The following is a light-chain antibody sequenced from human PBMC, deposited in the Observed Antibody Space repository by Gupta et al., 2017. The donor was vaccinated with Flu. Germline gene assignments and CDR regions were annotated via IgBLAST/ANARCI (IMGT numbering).Light chain of an antibody. V-gene: IGKV3-11*01. CDR3: QQRSNWPPPT. CDR2: DAS. Sequence: EIVLTHSPATLCLSLGERATLSYRASQSVSSYLAWYQQKPGQAPRLLIYDASNRATDITARFSGSGSATDFTLTISSLEPEDFAVYYCQQRSNWPPPTFGGGTKVEIK. J-gene: IGKJ4*01. CDR1: QSVSSY.